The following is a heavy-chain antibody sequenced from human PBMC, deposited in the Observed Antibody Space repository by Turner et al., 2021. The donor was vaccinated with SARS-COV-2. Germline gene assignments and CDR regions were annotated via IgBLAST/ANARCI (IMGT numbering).Heavy chain of an antibody. CDR1: GFSFHSYG. CDR2: IWHDGSIK. D-gene: IGHD5-18*01. CDR3: ARDPDTAMAHDAFDI. V-gene: IGHV3-33*01. Sequence: QVQLEESGGGVVQPGRSLRLSCTASGFSFHSYGMHWVRQAPGKGLEWVAVIWHDGSIKYYGDSVRGRFTISRDNSKNTLDLQMNSLRAEDTAVYYCARDPDTAMAHDAFDIWGQGTLVTMSS. J-gene: IGHJ3*02.